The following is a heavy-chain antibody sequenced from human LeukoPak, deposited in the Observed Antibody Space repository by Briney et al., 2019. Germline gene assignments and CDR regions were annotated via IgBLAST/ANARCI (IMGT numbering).Heavy chain of an antibody. V-gene: IGHV1-46*01. J-gene: IGHJ5*02. CDR2: INPSGGST. CDR1: GYTFTSYY. Sequence: GASVKVSCKASGYTFTSYYMHWVRQAPGQGLEWMGIINPSGGSTSYAQKFQGRVTMTRDTSTSTVYVELSSLRSEDTAVYYCAREAQGEYSSSSGWFDPWGQGTLVTVSS. CDR3: AREAQGEYSSSSGWFDP. D-gene: IGHD6-6*01.